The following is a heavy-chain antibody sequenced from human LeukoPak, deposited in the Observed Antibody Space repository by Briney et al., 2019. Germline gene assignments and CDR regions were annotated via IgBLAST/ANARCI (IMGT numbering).Heavy chain of an antibody. J-gene: IGHJ6*02. Sequence: SQTLSLTCAISGDSVSSNSAAWNWVRQSPSRGLGWLGSTYYRSKWYNDYAVSVKSRITINPDTSKNQFSLQLNSVTPEGTAVYYCARDGYSSSWYPPYYYYYYGMDVWGQGTTVTVSS. CDR2: TYYRSKWYN. CDR1: GDSVSSNSAA. D-gene: IGHD6-13*01. CDR3: ARDGYSSSWYPPYYYYYYGMDV. V-gene: IGHV6-1*01.